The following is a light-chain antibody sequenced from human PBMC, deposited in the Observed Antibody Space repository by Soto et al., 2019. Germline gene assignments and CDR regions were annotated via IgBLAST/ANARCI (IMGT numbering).Light chain of an antibody. Sequence: EVLMTQSPATLSVSPGERATLSCRASQSVSSNVAWYQQNPGQAPRLLIYDASTRATGVPARFSGSGSGTEFIVTISSLQSEDFAVYFCQQYNNWPQTFGQGTKVEIK. J-gene: IGKJ1*01. CDR3: QQYNNWPQT. CDR1: QSVSSN. CDR2: DAS. V-gene: IGKV3-15*01.